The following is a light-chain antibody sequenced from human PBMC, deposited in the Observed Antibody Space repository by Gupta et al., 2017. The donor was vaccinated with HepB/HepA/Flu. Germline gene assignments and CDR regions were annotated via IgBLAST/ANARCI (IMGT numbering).Light chain of an antibody. V-gene: IGLV2-23*02. CDR2: EVS. Sequence: QSALTQPASVSGSLGQPITIPCTGTRSDVGSYNLVSWYQQHPGKAPKLMIYEVSKWPSGVSNRFSGSKSANTASLTISGLQAEDEADYYCCSYAGNNWVFGGGTKLTVL. CDR1: RSDVGSYNL. J-gene: IGLJ3*02. CDR3: CSYAGNNWV.